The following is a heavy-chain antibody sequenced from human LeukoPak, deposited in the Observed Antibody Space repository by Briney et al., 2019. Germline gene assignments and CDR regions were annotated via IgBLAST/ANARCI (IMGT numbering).Heavy chain of an antibody. V-gene: IGHV3-23*01. CDR3: ARQGDIVVVTAMAFDY. J-gene: IGHJ4*02. CDR1: GFTFSSYA. CDR2: ISGSGGST. Sequence: GGSLRLSCAASGFTFSSYAMSWVRQAPGKGLEWVSAISGSGGSTYYADSVKGRFTISRDNSKNTLYLQMNSLRAEDTAVYYCARQGDIVVVTAMAFDYWGQGTLVTVSS. D-gene: IGHD2-21*02.